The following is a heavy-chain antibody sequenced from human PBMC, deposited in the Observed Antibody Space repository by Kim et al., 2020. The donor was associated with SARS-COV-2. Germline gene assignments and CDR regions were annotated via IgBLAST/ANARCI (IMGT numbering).Heavy chain of an antibody. J-gene: IGHJ5*02. V-gene: IGHV4-31*03. CDR3: ARARAAAGTGWFDP. Sequence: SETLSLTCTVSGGSISSGGYYWSWIRQHPGKGLEWIGYIYYSGSTYYNPSLKSRVTISVDTSKNQFSLKLSSVTAADTAVYYCARARAAAGTGWFDPWGQGTLVTVSS. CDR2: IYYSGST. D-gene: IGHD6-13*01. CDR1: GGSISSGGYY.